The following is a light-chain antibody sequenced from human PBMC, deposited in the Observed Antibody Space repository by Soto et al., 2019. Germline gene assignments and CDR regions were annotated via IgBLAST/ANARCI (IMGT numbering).Light chain of an antibody. Sequence: QSALTQPASVSGSPGQSITISCTGTSSDVGSYNLVSWYQQHPGKAPKLMIHEGSKRPSGVSNRFSGSKSGNTASLTISGLQAEDEADYYCCSYAGSSTYVFXTGTKVTVL. CDR2: EGS. V-gene: IGLV2-23*01. J-gene: IGLJ1*01. CDR1: SSDVGSYNL. CDR3: CSYAGSSTYV.